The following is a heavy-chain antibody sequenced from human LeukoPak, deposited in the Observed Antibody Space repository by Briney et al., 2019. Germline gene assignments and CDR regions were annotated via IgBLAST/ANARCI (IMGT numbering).Heavy chain of an antibody. D-gene: IGHD2-15*01. CDR2: MIPIFGTA. V-gene: IGHV1-69*13. J-gene: IGHJ4*02. Sequence: SVKVSCKASGGTFSSYAISWVRQAPGQGLELMGGMIPIFGTANYAQKFQGRVTITADESTSTAYMELSSLRSEDTAVYYCARDREVADHWVDREYYFDYWGQGTLVTVSS. CDR1: GGTFSSYA. CDR3: ARDREVADHWVDREYYFDY.